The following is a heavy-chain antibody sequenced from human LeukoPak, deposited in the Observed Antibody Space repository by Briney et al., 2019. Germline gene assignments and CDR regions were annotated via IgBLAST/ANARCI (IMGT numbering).Heavy chain of an antibody. J-gene: IGHJ3*02. CDR3: AKAVDSSGWFNAFDI. CDR2: IIPIFGTA. Sequence: GASVKVCCKATGGTLSSYPISWVRPAPGQGLEWMGGIIPIFGTANYAQKFQGRVTITTDESTSTAYMELSSLRSEDTAVYYCAKAVDSSGWFNAFDIWGQGTMVTVSS. CDR1: GGTLSSYP. D-gene: IGHD6-19*01. V-gene: IGHV1-69*05.